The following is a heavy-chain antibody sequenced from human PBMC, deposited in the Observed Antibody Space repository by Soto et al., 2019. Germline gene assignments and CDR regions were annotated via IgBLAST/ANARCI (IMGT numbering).Heavy chain of an antibody. J-gene: IGHJ4*02. Sequence: QLQLQESGPGLVKPSETLSLTCTVSGGSISSSSYYWGWIRQPPGKGLEWIGSIYYSGSTYYNPSLKSRVPTSVDTSKNQFSLKLSSVTAADTAVYYWARRAVYDFWSGAGFDYWGQGTLVTVSS. D-gene: IGHD3-3*01. CDR3: ARRAVYDFWSGAGFDY. V-gene: IGHV4-39*01. CDR2: IYYSGST. CDR1: GGSISSSSYY.